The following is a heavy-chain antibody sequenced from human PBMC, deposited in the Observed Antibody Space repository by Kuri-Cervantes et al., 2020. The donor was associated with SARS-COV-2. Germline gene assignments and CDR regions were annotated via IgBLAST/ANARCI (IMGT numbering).Heavy chain of an antibody. V-gene: IGHV4-39*01. D-gene: IGHD1-1*01. CDR2: IYESGDT. J-gene: IGHJ4*02. CDR1: GASISSSTYY. CDR3: ARHYAFDNFHK. Sequence: SETLSLTCTVSGASISSSTYYWGWIRQSPGKGLEWIGSIYESGDTYYSSSLKSRLSLSVDTSRNQFSLRSTSVTAADTAIYYCARHYAFDNFHKWGQGTQVTVSS.